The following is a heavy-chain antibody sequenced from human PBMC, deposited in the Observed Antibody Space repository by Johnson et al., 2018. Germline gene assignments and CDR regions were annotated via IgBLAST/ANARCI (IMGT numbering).Heavy chain of an antibody. V-gene: IGHV4-59*01. J-gene: IGHJ6*02. CDR3: ARVDYGMDV. CDR2: IHHSGST. Sequence: QVQLQESGPGLVKXSETLSLTCSVSGGSTSSFYWSWIRQSPGKGLQWIGYIHHSGSTNYNPSLKSRLSMSVDTSKNQFSLKLNSVTAADTAVYYCARVDYGMDVWGQGTTVTVSS. CDR1: GGSTSSFY.